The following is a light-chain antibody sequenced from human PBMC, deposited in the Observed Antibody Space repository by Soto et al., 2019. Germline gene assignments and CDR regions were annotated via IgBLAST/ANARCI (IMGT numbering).Light chain of an antibody. Sequence: EIVLTQSPGTLSMSPGERATLSCRASQSISSNYLAWYQQKPGQAPRLLIYGASSRATGIPDRFRGSESGTDFTLTISRLEPEDFAVYYCQQYGSSPRTFGQGTKVEFK. J-gene: IGKJ1*01. CDR3: QQYGSSPRT. CDR2: GAS. CDR1: QSISSNY. V-gene: IGKV3-20*01.